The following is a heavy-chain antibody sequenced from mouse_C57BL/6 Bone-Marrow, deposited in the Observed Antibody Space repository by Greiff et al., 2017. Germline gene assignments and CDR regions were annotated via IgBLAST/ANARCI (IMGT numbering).Heavy chain of an antibody. CDR2: IYPRSGNT. D-gene: IGHD1-1*01. J-gene: IGHJ4*01. Sequence: VQLQQSGAELARPGASVKLSCKASGYTFTSYGISWVKQRTGQGLEWIGEIYPRSGNTYYNEKFKGKATLTADTSSSTAYMELRSLTTEDSAVYFWARAGYYYGSSYYAMDYWGQGTSVTVSA. CDR1: GYTFTSYG. CDR3: ARAGYYYGSSYYAMDY. V-gene: IGHV1-81*01.